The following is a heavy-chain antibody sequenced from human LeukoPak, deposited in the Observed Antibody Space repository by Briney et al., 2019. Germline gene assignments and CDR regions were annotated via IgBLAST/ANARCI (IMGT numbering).Heavy chain of an antibody. D-gene: IGHD4-23*01. CDR3: ARLTTVVTHIDY. CDR2: IYPGDSDT. J-gene: IGHJ4*02. V-gene: IGHV5-51*01. Sequence: LGESLKISCKGSGYSFTNYLIAWVRQMPVKGLEWMGIIYPGDSDTRYSPSFQGQVTISADKSINTAYLQWSSLKASDTAMYYCARLTTVVTHIDYWGQGTLVTVSS. CDR1: GYSFTNYL.